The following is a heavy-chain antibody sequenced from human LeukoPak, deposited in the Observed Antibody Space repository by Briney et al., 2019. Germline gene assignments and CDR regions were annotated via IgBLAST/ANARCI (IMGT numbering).Heavy chain of an antibody. CDR1: GFTFSSYA. CDR2: ISGSGGST. J-gene: IGHJ5*02. D-gene: IGHD3-10*01. CDR3: AKDGRVRWFGDMDWFDP. V-gene: IGHV3-23*01. Sequence: GGSLRLSCAASGFTFSSYAMSWVRQAPGKGLEWVSAISGSGGSTHYADSVKGRFTISRDNSKNTLYLQMNSLRAEDTAVYYCAKDGRVRWFGDMDWFDPWGQGTLVTVSS.